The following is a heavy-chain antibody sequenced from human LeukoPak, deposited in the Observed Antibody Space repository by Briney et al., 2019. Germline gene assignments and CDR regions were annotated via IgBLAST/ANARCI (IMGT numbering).Heavy chain of an antibody. CDR3: AIFHSNSWIIDY. CDR2: INPNSGNT. D-gene: IGHD6-13*01. J-gene: IGHJ4*02. CDR1: GYTFTGYY. V-gene: IGHV1-8*03. Sequence: ASVKVSCKASGYTFTGYYMHWVRQAPGQGLEWMGRINPNSGNTGYAQKFQGRVTITRNTSISTAYMELSSLRSEDTAVYYCAIFHSNSWIIDYWGQGTLVTVSS.